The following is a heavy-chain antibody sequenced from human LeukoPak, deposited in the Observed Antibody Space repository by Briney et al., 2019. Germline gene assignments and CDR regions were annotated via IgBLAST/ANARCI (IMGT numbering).Heavy chain of an antibody. J-gene: IGHJ4*02. CDR2: IGSRADNHAT. V-gene: IGHV3-73*01. Sequence: GGSLKLSCAASGFIFSACAVHWIRQAPGKGLEWVGLIGSRADNHATLYGASMEGKFTISRDDSKNTAYLQMNSLKTEDTAVYYCTRHLDGIAAYDYWGQGSLVTVSS. D-gene: IGHD6-13*01. CDR3: TRHLDGIAAYDY. CDR1: GFIFSACA.